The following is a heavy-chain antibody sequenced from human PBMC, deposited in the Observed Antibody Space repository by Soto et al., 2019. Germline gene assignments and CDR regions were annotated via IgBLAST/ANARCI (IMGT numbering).Heavy chain of an antibody. CDR3: ARDLQYSRLFYGMDV. Sequence: SETLSLTCTVSGGSISSYYWSWIRQHPGKGLEWIGYIYYSGSTYYNPSLKSRVTISVDTSKNQFSLKLSSVTAADTAVYYCARDLQYSRLFYGMDVWGQGTTVTVSS. D-gene: IGHD6-13*01. CDR1: GGSISSYY. J-gene: IGHJ6*02. V-gene: IGHV4-59*06. CDR2: IYYSGST.